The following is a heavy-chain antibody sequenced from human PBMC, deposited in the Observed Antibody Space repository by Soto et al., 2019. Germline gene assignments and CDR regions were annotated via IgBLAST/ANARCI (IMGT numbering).Heavy chain of an antibody. Sequence: QLQLQESGPGLVKPSETLSLTCTVSGASISISSYYWGWIRQPPGKGLEWIGSIYYSGSTYYNPSLKSRVTISVDTSKNQFSLKLSSVTAADTAVYYCARFHYSSSWYFWGQGTLVTVSS. CDR3: ARFHYSSSWYF. D-gene: IGHD6-13*01. CDR1: GASISISSYY. J-gene: IGHJ4*02. CDR2: IYYSGST. V-gene: IGHV4-39*01.